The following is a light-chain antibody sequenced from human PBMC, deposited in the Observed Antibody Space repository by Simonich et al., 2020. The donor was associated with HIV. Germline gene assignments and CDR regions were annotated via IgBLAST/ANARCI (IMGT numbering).Light chain of an antibody. CDR1: QGISSA. Sequence: AIQLTQSPSSLSASVVNRVTITCRASQGISSALAWYQQKPGKAPKLLIYDASSLESGVPSRFSGSGSGTDFTLTISSLQPEDFATYYCQQFNSYPCTFGQGTKLEIK. CDR3: QQFNSYPCT. J-gene: IGKJ2*02. V-gene: IGKV1-13*02. CDR2: DAS.